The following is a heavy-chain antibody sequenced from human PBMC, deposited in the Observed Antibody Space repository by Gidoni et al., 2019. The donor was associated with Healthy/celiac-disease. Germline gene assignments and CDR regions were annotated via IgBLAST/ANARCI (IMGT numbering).Heavy chain of an antibody. CDR1: GYSFTSYW. J-gene: IGHJ5*02. Sequence: EVQLVQSGAEVKTPGESLRISCKGSGYSFTSYWISWVRQMPGKGLEWMGRIDPSDSYTNYSPSFQGHVTISADKSISTAYLQWSSLKASDTAMYYCARLPYDSSGYYMFDPWGQGTLVTVSS. CDR2: IDPSDSYT. V-gene: IGHV5-10-1*01. CDR3: ARLPYDSSGYYMFDP. D-gene: IGHD3-22*01.